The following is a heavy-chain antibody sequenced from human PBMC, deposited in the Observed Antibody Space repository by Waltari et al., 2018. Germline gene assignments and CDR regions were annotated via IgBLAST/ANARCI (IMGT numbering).Heavy chain of an antibody. CDR1: GGSFSGYY. CDR3: ARHGLLWFGELSYYFDY. V-gene: IGHV4-34*01. J-gene: IGHJ4*02. Sequence: QVQLQQWGAGLLKPSETLSLTCAVYGGSFSGYYWSWIRQPPGKGLEWIGEIKHSGSTNYNPSLKMRVTISVDTSKNQFSLKLSSVTAADTAVYYCARHGLLWFGELSYYFDYWGQGTLVTVSS. D-gene: IGHD3-10*01. CDR2: IKHSGST.